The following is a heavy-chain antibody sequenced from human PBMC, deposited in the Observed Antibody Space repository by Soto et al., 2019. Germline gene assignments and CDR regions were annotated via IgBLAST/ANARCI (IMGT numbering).Heavy chain of an antibody. D-gene: IGHD7-27*01. J-gene: IGHJ4*02. Sequence: GGSLGLSCAAPGLTCSSYWIYWARQAPWKGLVWVSRINSDGSSTSYADSVKGRFTISRDNAKNTLYLQMNSLRAEDTAVYYCASSLLTPFDYWGQGTLVTVSS. V-gene: IGHV3-74*01. CDR3: ASSLLTPFDY. CDR1: GLTCSSYW. CDR2: INSDGSST.